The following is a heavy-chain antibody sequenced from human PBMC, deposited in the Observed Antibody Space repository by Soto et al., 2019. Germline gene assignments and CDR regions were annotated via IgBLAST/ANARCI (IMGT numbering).Heavy chain of an antibody. D-gene: IGHD3-3*01. CDR3: ARSAFVLRFLEWSLHFDY. CDR2: IKQDGSEK. J-gene: IGHJ4*02. V-gene: IGHV3-7*05. CDR1: GFTFSSYW. Sequence: GGSLRLSCAASGFTFSSYWMSWVRQAPGKGLEWVANIKQDGSEKYYVDSVKGRFTISRDNAKNSLYLQMNSLRAEDTAVYYCARSAFVLRFLEWSLHFDYWGQGTLVTV.